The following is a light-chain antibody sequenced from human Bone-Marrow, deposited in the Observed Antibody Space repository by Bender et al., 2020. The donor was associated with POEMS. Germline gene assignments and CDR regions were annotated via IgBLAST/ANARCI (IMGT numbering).Light chain of an antibody. V-gene: IGLV1-47*01. J-gene: IGLJ3*02. Sequence: QSVLTQPPSASGTPGQKVTISCSGGSSNIGSYFVYWYQQFPGTAPKLVIYGNDQRPSGVPDRLSGSKSSTSASLAISGLRSEDDADYYCAVWDDSVSGWVFGGGTKLTVL. CDR2: GND. CDR1: SSNIGSYF. CDR3: AVWDDSVSGWV.